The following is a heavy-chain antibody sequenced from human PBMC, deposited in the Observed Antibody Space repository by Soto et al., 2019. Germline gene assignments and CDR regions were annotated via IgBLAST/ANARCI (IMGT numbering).Heavy chain of an antibody. Sequence: SETLSLTCTVSGGSISSYYWSWIRQPPGKELEWIGYIYCSGSTNYNPSLKSRVTISVDTSKNQFSLKLSSVTAADTAVYYCARHVTGRFDPWGQGTLVTVSS. CDR1: GGSISSYY. CDR3: ARHVTGRFDP. J-gene: IGHJ5*02. CDR2: IYCSGST. V-gene: IGHV4-59*08.